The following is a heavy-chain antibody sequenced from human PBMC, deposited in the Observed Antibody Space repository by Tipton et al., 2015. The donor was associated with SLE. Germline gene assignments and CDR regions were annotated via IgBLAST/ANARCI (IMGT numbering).Heavy chain of an antibody. CDR1: GFAVSSKY. J-gene: IGHJ3*02. CDR3: ARSCITGTKGAFDI. V-gene: IGHV3-66*02. CDR2: IYSGDST. D-gene: IGHD1-20*01. Sequence: SLRLSCAASGFAVSSKYMIWVRQAPGEGLEWVSVIYSGDSTNYADPVKGRCTISRDNSKNTLYLQMNSLRAEDTVVSYCARSCITGTKGAFDIWGQGTMVTVSS.